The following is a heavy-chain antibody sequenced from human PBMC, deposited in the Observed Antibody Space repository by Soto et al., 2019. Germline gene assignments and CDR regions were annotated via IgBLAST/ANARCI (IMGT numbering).Heavy chain of an antibody. J-gene: IGHJ6*02. D-gene: IGHD6-13*01. Sequence: QVQLVQSGAEVKKPGASVKVSCKASGYTFTSYDINWVRQATGQGLEWMGWMNPNSGNTGYAQKFQGRVTMTRNTSISTAYMELSSLRSEDTAVYYCARRGYSSSWYYYYYYGMDVLCQGTTVTVSS. V-gene: IGHV1-8*01. CDR3: ARRGYSSSWYYYYYYGMDV. CDR2: MNPNSGNT. CDR1: GYTFTSYD.